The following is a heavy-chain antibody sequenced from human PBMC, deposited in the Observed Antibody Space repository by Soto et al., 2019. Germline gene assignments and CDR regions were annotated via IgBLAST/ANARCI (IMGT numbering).Heavy chain of an antibody. D-gene: IGHD6-19*01. CDR2: VSKSDYT. J-gene: IGHJ4*02. Sequence: GGSLRLSCAVSGFNFRNYGINWVRQAPGKGLEWVSSVSKSDYTYYSESVKGRFTVSRDNAKNSVSLQMNNLRAEDTSVYYCAGEDSIIIPAVADFWGQGTLVTVSS. CDR3: AGEDSIIIPAVADF. V-gene: IGHV3-21*01. CDR1: GFNFRNYG.